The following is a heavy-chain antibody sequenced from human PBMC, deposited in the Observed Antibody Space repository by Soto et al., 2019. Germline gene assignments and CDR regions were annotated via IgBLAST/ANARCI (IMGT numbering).Heavy chain of an antibody. V-gene: IGHV3-74*01. J-gene: IGHJ6*02. D-gene: IGHD3-10*01. Sequence: EVQLVESGGGLVQPGGSLRLSCAASGFTFSSYWMHWVRQAPGKELGWVSRINGVGGSTSSADSVKGRLTIPRDNAKNTLYLQMNSLRAEDTAVYYCAKRMQMGRGVDVWGQGTTVTVSS. CDR3: AKRMQMGRGVDV. CDR2: INGVGGST. CDR1: GFTFSSYW.